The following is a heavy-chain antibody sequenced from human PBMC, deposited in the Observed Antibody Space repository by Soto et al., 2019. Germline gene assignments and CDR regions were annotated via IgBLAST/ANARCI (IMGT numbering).Heavy chain of an antibody. Sequence: SVKVSCKASGGTFSSYAISWVRQAPGQGLEWMGGIIPIFGTANYAQKFQGRVTITADKSTSTAYMELSSLRSEDTAVYYCARDPGTASNPLSYYYYGMDVWGQGTTVTVSS. CDR2: IIPIFGTA. V-gene: IGHV1-69*06. D-gene: IGHD3-10*01. CDR3: ARDPGTASNPLSYYYYGMDV. J-gene: IGHJ6*02. CDR1: GGTFSSYA.